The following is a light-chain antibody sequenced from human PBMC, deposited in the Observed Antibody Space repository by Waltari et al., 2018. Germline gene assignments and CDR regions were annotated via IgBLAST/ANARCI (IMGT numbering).Light chain of an antibody. CDR1: QSINNW. CDR3: QQYKTYWS. J-gene: IGKJ2*01. CDR2: KAS. Sequence: DIQMTQSSYTLSASVGARVTITCRASQSINNWLAWYQHKPGKAPKFLIYKASSLQRGVPSRFSGSGFGTEFTLTISNLQPDDVATYYCQQYKTYWSFGQGTKLEIK. V-gene: IGKV1-5*03.